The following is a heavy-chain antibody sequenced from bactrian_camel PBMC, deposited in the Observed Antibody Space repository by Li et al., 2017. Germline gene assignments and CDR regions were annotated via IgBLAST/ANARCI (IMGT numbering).Heavy chain of an antibody. J-gene: IGHJ4*01. D-gene: IGHD2*01. V-gene: IGHV3S40*01. CDR3: ATYIYVAGDNDY. CDR2: IRRGGGDG. Sequence: VQLVESGGGSVQAGGSLRLSCSASGFTFSKYGVSWVRQAPGKGLEWVSGIRRGGGDGYYADSVKGRFTISRDNAKNTLYLQMNSLKTEDTAVYYCATYIYVAGDNDYWARGPRSPSP. CDR1: GFTFSKYG.